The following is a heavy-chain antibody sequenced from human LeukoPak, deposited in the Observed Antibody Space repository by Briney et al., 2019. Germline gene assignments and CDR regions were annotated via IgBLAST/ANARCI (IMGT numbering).Heavy chain of an antibody. Sequence: GGSLRLSCAASGFTFSSYGMHWVRQAPGKGLEWVAVISYDGSNKYYADSVKGRFTISRDNSKNTLYLQMNSLRAEDTAVCYCAKDGTVLPPFQHWGQGTLVTVSS. CDR1: GFTFSSYG. J-gene: IGHJ1*01. CDR2: ISYDGSNK. V-gene: IGHV3-30*18. CDR3: AKDGTVLPPFQH. D-gene: IGHD3-10*01.